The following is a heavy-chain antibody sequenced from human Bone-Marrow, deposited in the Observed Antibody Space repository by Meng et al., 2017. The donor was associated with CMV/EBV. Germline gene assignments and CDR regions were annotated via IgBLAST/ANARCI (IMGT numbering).Heavy chain of an antibody. V-gene: IGHV1-18*01. Sequence: ASVKVSCKASGFTFSTYVITWVRQAPGQGLEWMGWFNGYNGDTNYAQKAQGRATVTIDTSTNTAYMEMRSLRSDDTAVYYCARGRMRADFDCWGQGTLVTVSS. J-gene: IGHJ4*02. CDR2: FNGYNGDT. CDR3: ARGRMRADFDC. CDR1: GFTFSTYV.